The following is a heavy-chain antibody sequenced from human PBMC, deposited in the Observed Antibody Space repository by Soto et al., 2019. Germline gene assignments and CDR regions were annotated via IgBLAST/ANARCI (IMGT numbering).Heavy chain of an antibody. D-gene: IGHD1-1*01. V-gene: IGHV3-48*04. CDR1: GFTFSSYS. Sequence: EVQLVESGGGLVQPGGSLRLSCVASGFTFSSYSMNWVRQAPGKGLEWISYINSVANAIYYADSVKGRFAISRDNAENSLSLQMNSLRVDDAAFYYCVRDFNWPFDYWGQGALVTVSS. CDR2: INSVANAI. J-gene: IGHJ4*02. CDR3: VRDFNWPFDY.